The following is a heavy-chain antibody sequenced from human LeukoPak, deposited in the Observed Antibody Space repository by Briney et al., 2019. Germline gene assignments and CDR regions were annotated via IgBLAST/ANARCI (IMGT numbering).Heavy chain of an antibody. J-gene: IGHJ4*02. CDR1: GFIFSSYG. CDR3: ARWVGAAGFDY. V-gene: IGHV3-33*01. CDR2: IWYDGSNK. Sequence: GGSLRLSCAASGFIFSSYGMHWVRQAPGKGLEWVAVIWYDGSNKYYADSVKGRFSISRDNSKNTLYLQMNSLRAEDTAVYYCARWVGAAGFDYWGQGTLVTVSP. D-gene: IGHD2-15*01.